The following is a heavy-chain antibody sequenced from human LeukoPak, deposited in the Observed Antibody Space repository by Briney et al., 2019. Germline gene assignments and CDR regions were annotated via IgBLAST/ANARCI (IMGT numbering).Heavy chain of an antibody. CDR1: GFTFSVYG. J-gene: IGHJ4*02. Sequence: GRSLRLSCAASGFTFSVYGMHWVRQAPGKGLEWVALLSGDETYMDYTDSVKGRFTISRDTSKNTLFLQMNCLRADDTAIYYCAKAAVYSRNWTPFDDWGQGTLVTVSS. V-gene: IGHV3-30*18. D-gene: IGHD6-13*01. CDR3: AKAAVYSRNWTPFDD. CDR2: LSGDETYM.